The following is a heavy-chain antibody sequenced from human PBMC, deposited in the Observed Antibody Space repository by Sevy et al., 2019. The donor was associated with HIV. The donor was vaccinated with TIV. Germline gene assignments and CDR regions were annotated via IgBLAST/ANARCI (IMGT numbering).Heavy chain of an antibody. D-gene: IGHD5-18*01. Sequence: GGSLRLSCAASGFTFSDSYMSWFRQAQGKGLEWDSYISSGGTIIYYADSVKGRFTISRDNAKNSLYLQMNSLRAEDTVVYYCARARYNYGSFYFDYWGQGTLVTVSS. CDR3: ARARYNYGSFYFDY. J-gene: IGHJ4*02. V-gene: IGHV3-11*01. CDR2: ISSGGTII. CDR1: GFTFSDSY.